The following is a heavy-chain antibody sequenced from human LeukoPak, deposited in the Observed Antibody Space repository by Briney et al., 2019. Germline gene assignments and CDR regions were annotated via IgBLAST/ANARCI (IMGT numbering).Heavy chain of an antibody. CDR1: GYTFAGYY. CDR3: ARERVVVAATAYYYYMDV. Sequence: ASVKVSCKASGYTFAGYYMHWVRQAPGHGLEWMGGINPNSGGTNYAQKFQGRVTMTRDTSISTAYMELSRLRSDDTAVYYCARERVVVAATAYYYYMDVWGKGTTVTISS. CDR2: INPNSGGT. D-gene: IGHD2-15*01. J-gene: IGHJ6*03. V-gene: IGHV1-2*02.